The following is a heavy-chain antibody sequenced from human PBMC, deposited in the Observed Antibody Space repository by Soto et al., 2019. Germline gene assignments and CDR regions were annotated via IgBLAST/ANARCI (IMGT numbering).Heavy chain of an antibody. CDR3: ARGQQWLVQIDAFDI. CDR2: INPNSGGT. J-gene: IGHJ3*02. D-gene: IGHD6-19*01. CDR1: GYTFTGYY. Sequence: XSVKVSFKASGYTFTGYYMHLVRHSPGQGLEWMGWINPNSGGTNYAQKFQGWVTMTRDTSISTAYMELSRLRSDDTAVYYCARGQQWLVQIDAFDIWGQGTMVTVSS. V-gene: IGHV1-2*04.